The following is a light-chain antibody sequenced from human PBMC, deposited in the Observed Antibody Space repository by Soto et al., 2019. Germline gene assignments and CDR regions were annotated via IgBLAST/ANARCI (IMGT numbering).Light chain of an antibody. CDR1: SSNIGAGYD. J-gene: IGLJ1*01. Sequence: QSVLTQPPSVSGAPGQRVTISCTGSSSNIGAGYDVHWYQQLPGTAPKLLIYGNTNGPSGVPDRFSGSKSGTSASLAITGLHAEDDAYYYCYYYDSSLSHYVFGAGTKVTVL. V-gene: IGLV1-40*01. CDR3: YYYDSSLSHYV. CDR2: GNT.